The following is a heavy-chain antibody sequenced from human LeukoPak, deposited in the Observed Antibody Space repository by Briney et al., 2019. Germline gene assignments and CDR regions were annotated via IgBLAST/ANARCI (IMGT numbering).Heavy chain of an antibody. CDR2: IYYSGST. CDR3: ARHGYGDYVVAFDI. D-gene: IGHD4-17*01. J-gene: IGHJ3*02. Sequence: SETLSLTCTVSGGSISSYYWSWIRQPPGKGLEWIGYIYYSGSTNYNPSLKSRVTISVDTSKNLFSLKLNSVTAADTAVYYCARHGYGDYVVAFDIWGQGTMVTVSS. V-gene: IGHV4-59*08. CDR1: GGSISSYY.